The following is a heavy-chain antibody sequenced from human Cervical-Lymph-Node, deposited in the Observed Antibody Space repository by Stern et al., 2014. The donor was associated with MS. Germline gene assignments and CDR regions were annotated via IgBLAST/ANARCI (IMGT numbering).Heavy chain of an antibody. Sequence: QVQLMQSGAEVKKPGTSVKVSCTASGYTFTDYYIHWVRQAPGHGLEWLGWINTHSGATHFAQKFQGRITVTRDTSISTAYMELSGLQSDDTAVFYCACRSGKTSLTRGSLDYWGQGSLVTVSS. V-gene: IGHV1-2*02. J-gene: IGHJ4*02. CDR3: ACRSGKTSLTRGSLDY. CDR2: INTHSGAT. CDR1: GYTFTDYY. D-gene: IGHD1-14*01.